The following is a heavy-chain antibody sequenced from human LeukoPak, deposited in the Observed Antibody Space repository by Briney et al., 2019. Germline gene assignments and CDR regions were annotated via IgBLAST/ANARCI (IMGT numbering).Heavy chain of an antibody. V-gene: IGHV1-46*01. J-gene: IGHJ4*02. CDR3: ARRRELNFDY. CDR2: INPGGSST. D-gene: IGHD3-10*01. Sequence: ASVKVSCKASGYTSTSYYMHWVRQAPGQGLEWMGIINPGGSSTSYAQKFQGRITMTRDTSTSTVYMELSSLRSEDTAVYYCARRRELNFDYWGQGTLVTVSS. CDR1: GYTSTSYY.